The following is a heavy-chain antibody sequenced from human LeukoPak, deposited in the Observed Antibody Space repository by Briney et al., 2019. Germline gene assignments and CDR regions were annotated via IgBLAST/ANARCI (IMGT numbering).Heavy chain of an antibody. J-gene: IGHJ3*02. D-gene: IGHD2-2*01. CDR3: AMDCEIVPAARAFDAFHI. CDR1: GYTFSSYD. CDR2: IRVSGGST. Sequence: GGSLRLFCAASGYTFSSYDMSWVRRAPGRGLEWVSAIRVSGGSTYYADSVKCRFTISRDNSKNTLDLQMNSLRAEDTSRYYCAMDCEIVPAARAFDAFHIWPEGTMVTV. V-gene: IGHV3-23*01.